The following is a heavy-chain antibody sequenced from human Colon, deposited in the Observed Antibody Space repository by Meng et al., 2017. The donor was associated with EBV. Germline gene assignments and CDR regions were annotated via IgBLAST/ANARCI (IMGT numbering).Heavy chain of an antibody. CDR2: VSGSGGDT. CDR3: ARVQGHYRDY. D-gene: IGHD3-22*01. CDR1: GFTFGSYA. Sequence: EVQVLDSXXGLVQPGGXLRLSCAASGFTFGSYAMSWVRQAPGKGLEWVSSVSGSGGDTYYADSVKGRFTISRDNSKNTVSLQMKSLRVEDTAVYYCARVQGHYRDYWGQGTLVTVSS. J-gene: IGHJ4*02. V-gene: IGHV3-23*01.